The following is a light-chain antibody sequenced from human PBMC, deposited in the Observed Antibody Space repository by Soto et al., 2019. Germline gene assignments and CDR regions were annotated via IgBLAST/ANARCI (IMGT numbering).Light chain of an antibody. Sequence: EIVLTPSPGTLSLSPGERATLSCRASQSISSSYFAWYQQKPGQAPRLLVYGVSSRATDVPDRFSGSGSGTDFTLTISRLEPEDFAVYYCQQYTDSRTFGQGTKVDIK. CDR3: QQYTDSRT. V-gene: IGKV3-20*01. CDR1: QSISSSY. J-gene: IGKJ1*01. CDR2: GVS.